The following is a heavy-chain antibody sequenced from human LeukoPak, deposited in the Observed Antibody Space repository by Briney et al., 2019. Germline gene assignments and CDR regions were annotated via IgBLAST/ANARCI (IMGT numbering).Heavy chain of an antibody. V-gene: IGHV1-8*03. Sequence: ASVKVSCKASGYTFTSYDINWVRQATGQGLEWMGWMNPNSGNTGYAQKFQGRVTITRNTSISTAYMELSSLRSEDTAVYYCARGLWYSGSYLRNHYYMDVWGKGTTVTVSS. J-gene: IGHJ6*03. CDR1: GYTFTSYD. CDR3: ARGLWYSGSYLRNHYYMDV. CDR2: MNPNSGNT. D-gene: IGHD1-26*01.